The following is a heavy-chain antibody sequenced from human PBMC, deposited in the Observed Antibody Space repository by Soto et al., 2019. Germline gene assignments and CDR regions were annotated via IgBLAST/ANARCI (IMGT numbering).Heavy chain of an antibody. CDR3: AKGFGSGSRYYFDQ. CDR2: LRGSGGSA. Sequence: PXESLRLSCAATGFTFSTYAMTWVRQAPGRGLEWVSLLRGSGGSAFYADSVQGRFTISRDDAKNTLYLQMNSLRADDTAVYYCAKGFGSGSRYYFDQWGQGTLVTVSS. CDR1: GFTFSTYA. V-gene: IGHV3-23*01. D-gene: IGHD3-10*01. J-gene: IGHJ4*02.